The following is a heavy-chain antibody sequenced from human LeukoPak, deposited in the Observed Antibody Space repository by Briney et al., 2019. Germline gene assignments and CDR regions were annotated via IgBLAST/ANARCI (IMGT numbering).Heavy chain of an antibody. D-gene: IGHD6-19*01. J-gene: IGHJ4*02. CDR1: GGSISSYY. CDR3: TRGAGTGWRFDS. Sequence: ETLSLTCTVSGGSISSYYWSWVRQAPGKGLEWVANIKQDGSEKYYVDSVKGRFTISRDNAKNSLYLQMNSLKADDTAVYYCTRGAGTGWRFDSWGQGTLVTVSS. CDR2: IKQDGSEK. V-gene: IGHV3-7*01.